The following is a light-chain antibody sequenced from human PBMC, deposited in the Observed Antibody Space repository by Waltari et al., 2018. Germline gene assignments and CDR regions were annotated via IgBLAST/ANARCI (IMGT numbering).Light chain of an antibody. V-gene: IGLV2-14*03. CDR3: SSYASSK. Sequence: QSALTQPASVSGSPGQTITISCTGTSSDIGGHNYVYWYQHHPGKAPKLMIYDVVMRPSGVSNRFSGAKSGNTASLTISGLQAEDDAIYYCSSYASSKFGGGTKLTVL. J-gene: IGLJ2*01. CDR1: SSDIGGHNY. CDR2: DVV.